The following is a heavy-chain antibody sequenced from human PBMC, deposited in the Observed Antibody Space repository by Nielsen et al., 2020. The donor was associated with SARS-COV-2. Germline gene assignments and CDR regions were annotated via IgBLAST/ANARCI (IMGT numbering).Heavy chain of an antibody. J-gene: IGHJ4*02. CDR1: GGSISSGGYS. CDR2: LDWDDDK. V-gene: IGHV2-70*11. CDR3: ARLIGRDSLNYFDY. D-gene: IGHD2-21*01. Sequence: TLSLTCAVSGGSISSGGYSWSWIRQPPGKALEWLARLDWDDDKYYSTSLKTRLTISKDTSKNQVVLTMTNMDPVDTATYYCARLIGRDSLNYFDYWGQGTLVTVSS.